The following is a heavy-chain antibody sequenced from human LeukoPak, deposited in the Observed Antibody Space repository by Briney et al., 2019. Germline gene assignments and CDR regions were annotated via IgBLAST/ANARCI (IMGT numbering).Heavy chain of an antibody. V-gene: IGHV3-49*03. J-gene: IGHJ4*02. D-gene: IGHD1-26*01. CDR2: IRSKAYGGTT. CDR1: GFTFGDYA. Sequence: GGSLRLSCTASGFTFGDYAMSWFRQAPGKGLEWVGFIRSKAYGGTTEYAASVKGRFTISRDDSKSIAYLQMNSLKTEDTAVYYCTTDGVGVEGATYDNWGQGTLVSVSS. CDR3: TTDGVGVEGATYDN.